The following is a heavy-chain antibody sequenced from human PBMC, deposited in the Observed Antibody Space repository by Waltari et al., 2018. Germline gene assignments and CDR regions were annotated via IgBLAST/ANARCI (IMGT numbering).Heavy chain of an antibody. Sequence: EVQLVESGGGLVQPGGSLRLSCAASGFTFSSYWMSWVRQAPGKGLEWVANIKQDGSEKYYVDSVKGRFTISRDNAKNSLYLQMNSLRAEDTAVYYCARERYCSSTSCYINYYYYYYMDVWGKGTTVTISS. D-gene: IGHD2-2*02. CDR1: GFTFSSYW. CDR2: IKQDGSEK. CDR3: ARERYCSSTSCYINYYYYYYMDV. V-gene: IGHV3-7*01. J-gene: IGHJ6*03.